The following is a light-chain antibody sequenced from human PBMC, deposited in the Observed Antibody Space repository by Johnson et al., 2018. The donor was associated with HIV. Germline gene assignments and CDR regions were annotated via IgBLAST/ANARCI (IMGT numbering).Light chain of an antibody. CDR1: TSNIGKND. J-gene: IGLJ1*01. V-gene: IGLV1-51*01. CDR2: DDN. CDR3: GTWDSSVSGFV. Sequence: QSVLTQPPSVSAAPGQLVTISCSGSTSNIGKNDVSWYQQFPGTAPKVLIYDDNKRPSGIPDRVSGSKSGTSATLGITGLQTGDEAYYYCGTWDSSVSGFVFGTGPKVTVL.